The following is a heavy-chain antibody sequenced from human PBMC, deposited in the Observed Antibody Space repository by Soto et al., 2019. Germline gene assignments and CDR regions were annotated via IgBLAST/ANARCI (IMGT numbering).Heavy chain of an antibody. D-gene: IGHD3-3*02. CDR3: AKQIRDYYYYYYMDV. CDR1: GFTFSSYA. V-gene: IGHV3-23*01. Sequence: GGSLRLSCAASGFTFSSYAMSWVRQAPGKGLEWVSAISGSGGSTYYADSVKGRFTISRDNSKNTLYLQMNSLRAEDTAVYYCAKQIRDYYYYYYMDVWGKGTTVTVSS. J-gene: IGHJ6*03. CDR2: ISGSGGST.